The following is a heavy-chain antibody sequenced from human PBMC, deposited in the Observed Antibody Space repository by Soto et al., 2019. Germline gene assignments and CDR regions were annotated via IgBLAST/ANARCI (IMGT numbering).Heavy chain of an antibody. CDR1: GGTFSSYT. CDR3: ASPYDSSGYDAFDI. V-gene: IGHV1-69*02. CDR2: IIPILGIA. J-gene: IGHJ3*02. Sequence: GASVKVSCKASGGTFSSYTISWVRQAPGQGLEWMGRIIPILGIANYAQKFQGRVTITADKSTSTAYMELSSLRSEDTAVYYCASPYDSSGYDAFDIWGQGTRVTVSS. D-gene: IGHD3-22*01.